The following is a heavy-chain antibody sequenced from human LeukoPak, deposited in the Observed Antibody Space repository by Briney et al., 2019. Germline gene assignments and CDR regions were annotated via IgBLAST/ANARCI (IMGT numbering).Heavy chain of an antibody. D-gene: IGHD6-19*01. J-gene: IGHJ4*02. CDR1: GYTFTGYY. V-gene: IGHV1-2*02. CDR3: ARERSGWYRDFDY. CDR2: INPNSGGT. Sequence: ASVKVSCKASGYTFTGYYMHWVRQAPGQGLEWMGWINPNSGGTNYAQKFQGRVTMTRDTSISTAYMDLSRLRSDDTAVYYCARERSGWYRDFDYWGQGTLVTVSS.